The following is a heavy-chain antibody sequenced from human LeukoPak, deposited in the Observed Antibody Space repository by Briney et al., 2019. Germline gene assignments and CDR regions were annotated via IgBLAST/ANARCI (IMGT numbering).Heavy chain of an antibody. CDR2: ISGSGGST. CDR3: AKDGVSSSVWAFDI. J-gene: IGHJ3*02. Sequence: TGGSLRLSRAASGFTFSSYAMSWVRQAPGKGLEWVSAISGSGGSTYYADSVKGRFVISRDNSRNTLYLYMNSLRPEDSAVYYCAKDGVSSSVWAFDIWGQGAMVTVSS. CDR1: GFTFSSYA. D-gene: IGHD3-10*01. V-gene: IGHV3-23*01.